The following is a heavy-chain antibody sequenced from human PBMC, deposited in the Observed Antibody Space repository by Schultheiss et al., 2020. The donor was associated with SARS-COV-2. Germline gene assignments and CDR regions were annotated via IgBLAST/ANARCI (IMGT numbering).Heavy chain of an antibody. V-gene: IGHV1-46*01. CDR2: MNPSGGST. J-gene: IGHJ6*02. CDR3: ATPASRENQAPHYYYGMDV. Sequence: ASVKVSCKASGYTFTDYYVHWVRQAPGQGLEWMGIMNPSGGSTTYAQKFQGRVTMTRDTSTSTVYMALSSLRSEDTAVYYCATPASRENQAPHYYYGMDVWGQGTTVTVSS. CDR1: GYTFTDYY. D-gene: IGHD2-2*01.